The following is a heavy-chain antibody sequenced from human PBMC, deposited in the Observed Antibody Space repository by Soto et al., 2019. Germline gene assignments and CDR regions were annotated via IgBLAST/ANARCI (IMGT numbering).Heavy chain of an antibody. CDR2: ISWNSGSI. D-gene: IGHD3-22*01. Sequence: PGGSLRLSCAASGFTFDDYAMHWVRQAPGKGLEWVSGISWNSGSIGYADSVKGRFTISRDNSKNTLYLQMNSLRAEDTAVYYCARGYYDSSGYYQLFDYWGQGTLVTVSS. J-gene: IGHJ4*02. CDR3: ARGYYDSSGYYQLFDY. CDR1: GFTFDDYA. V-gene: IGHV3-9*01.